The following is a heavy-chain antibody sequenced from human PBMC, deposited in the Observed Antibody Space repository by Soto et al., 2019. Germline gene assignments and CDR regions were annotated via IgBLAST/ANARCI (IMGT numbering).Heavy chain of an antibody. D-gene: IGHD6-13*01. CDR2: ISAYNGNT. CDR3: ARAPPGYSSSWYPYRNWFDP. Sequence: ASVKVSCKASGYTCTSYGISWVRQAPGQGLEWMGWISAYNGNTNYAQKLQGRVTMTTDTSTSTAYMELRSLRSDDTAVYYCARAPPGYSSSWYPYRNWFDPWGQGTLVTVSS. CDR1: GYTCTSYG. V-gene: IGHV1-18*01. J-gene: IGHJ5*02.